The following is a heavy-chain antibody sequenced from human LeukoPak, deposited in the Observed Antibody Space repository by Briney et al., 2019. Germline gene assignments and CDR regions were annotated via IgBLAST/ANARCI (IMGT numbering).Heavy chain of an antibody. J-gene: IGHJ4*02. D-gene: IGHD2-2*03. CDR1: GFTFSSYG. CDR2: ISYGGSNK. CDR3: ARDFGWISGLDY. V-gene: IGHV3-30*19. Sequence: PGGSLRLSCAASGFTFSSYGMHWVRQAPGEGLEWVVVISYGGSNKYYADSVKGRFTISRDNSKNTLFLQMNSLRGEDTAVYYCARDFGWISGLDYWGQGTLVTVS.